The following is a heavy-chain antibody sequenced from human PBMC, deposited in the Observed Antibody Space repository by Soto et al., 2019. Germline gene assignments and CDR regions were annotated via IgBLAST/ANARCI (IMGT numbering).Heavy chain of an antibody. CDR3: ARDNPLAVTDDDGWRGYFDY. CDR2: IWYDGSNK. J-gene: IGHJ4*02. D-gene: IGHD4-17*01. CDR1: GFTFSSYG. Sequence: QVQLVESGGGVVQPGRSLRLSCAASGFTFSSYGMHWVRQAPGKGLEWVAVIWYDGSNKYYADSVKGRFTISRDNSKNTLYLQMNSRRAEDTAVYYWARDNPLAVTDDDGWRGYFDYWGRGPLVTVSP. V-gene: IGHV3-33*01.